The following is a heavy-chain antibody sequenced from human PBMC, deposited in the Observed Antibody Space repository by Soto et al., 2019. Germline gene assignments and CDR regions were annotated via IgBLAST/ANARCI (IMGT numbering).Heavy chain of an antibody. V-gene: IGHV3-53*01. D-gene: IGHD2-8*01. J-gene: IGHJ3*02. Sequence: GGSLRLSCVVSGLPVSTNYMSWVRQAPGKGLEWVSFIYSDGRTFYADSVKGRFTLSRLSSKNTLYLQMNSLRVEDTAVYYCAREVRVRGVAFDIWGQGTMVTVS. CDR1: GLPVSTNY. CDR2: IYSDGRT. CDR3: AREVRVRGVAFDI.